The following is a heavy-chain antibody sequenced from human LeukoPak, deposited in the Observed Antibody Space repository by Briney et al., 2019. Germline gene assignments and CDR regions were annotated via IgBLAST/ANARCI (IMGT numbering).Heavy chain of an antibody. CDR1: GGSISSHY. Sequence: SETLSLTCTVSGGSISSHYWSWIRQPPGKGLEWIGYIYNSGSTNYNPSLKSRVTISVDTSKNQFSLKLNSVTAADTAVYYCARHTVALWYFDLWGRGTLVTVSS. V-gene: IGHV4-59*08. CDR2: IYNSGST. J-gene: IGHJ2*01. CDR3: ARHTVALWYFDL. D-gene: IGHD5-12*01.